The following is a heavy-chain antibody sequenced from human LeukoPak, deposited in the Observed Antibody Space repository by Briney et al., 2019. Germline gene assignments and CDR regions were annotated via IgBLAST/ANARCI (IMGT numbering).Heavy chain of an antibody. CDR1: GFTFSSYA. J-gene: IGHJ4*02. CDR3: AKQEYSGHFYAGFGLDY. CDR2: ITGSGGST. V-gene: IGHV3-23*01. D-gene: IGHD5-12*01. Sequence: PGGSLRLSCAASGFTFSSYAMTWVRQAPGKGLEWVSTITGSGGSTYYADSVKGRFTISRDNSKNTVYLQVNSLRAEDTAVFYCAKQEYSGHFYAGFGLDYWGQGTLVTVSS.